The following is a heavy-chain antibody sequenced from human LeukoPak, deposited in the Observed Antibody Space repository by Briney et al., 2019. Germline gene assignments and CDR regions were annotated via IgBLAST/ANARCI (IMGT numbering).Heavy chain of an antibody. V-gene: IGHV3-74*01. CDR1: GYTFSSYW. J-gene: IGHJ4*02. CDR3: ARFSIVVVPAAKDYYFDS. CDR2: INSDGSST. D-gene: IGHD2-2*01. Sequence: GGSLRLSCAASGYTFSSYWIHWVRHAPGKGLVWVSHINSDGSSTTYADSVKGRFTISRDNAKNTLYLQMNSLRAEDTAVYHCARFSIVVVPAAKDYYFDSWGQGTLVTVSS.